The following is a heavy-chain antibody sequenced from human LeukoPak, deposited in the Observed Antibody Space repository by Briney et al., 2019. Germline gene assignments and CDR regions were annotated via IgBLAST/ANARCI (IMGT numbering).Heavy chain of an antibody. V-gene: IGHV3-23*01. CDR2: MSAYNDRT. J-gene: IGHJ4*02. CDR1: GFTFSNTA. CDR3: ARGPTRANSSDY. D-gene: IGHD2/OR15-2a*01. Sequence: GGSLRLSCAASGFTFSNTAMSWVRQTPGKGLEWVATMSAYNDRTHYADSVRGRFTVSRDNSKNTLSLQMNSLRAEDTAVYYCARGPTRANSSDYWGQGTLVTVSS.